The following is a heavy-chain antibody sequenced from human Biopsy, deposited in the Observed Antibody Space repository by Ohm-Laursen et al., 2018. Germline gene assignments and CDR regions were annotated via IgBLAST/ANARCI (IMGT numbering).Heavy chain of an antibody. CDR2: IYYTGST. J-gene: IGHJ2*01. CDR3: ARHAPSYSGSYWRYFDL. D-gene: IGHD1-26*01. V-gene: IGHV4-59*08. CDR1: GGSISSYY. Sequence: SDTLSLTCTVSGGSISSYYWIWIRQPPGKGLEWIRNIYYTGSTNYNPSLKSRVTISVDTSMNHLSLRLTSVTAADTAVYYCARHAPSYSGSYWRYFDLWGRGTLVTVSS.